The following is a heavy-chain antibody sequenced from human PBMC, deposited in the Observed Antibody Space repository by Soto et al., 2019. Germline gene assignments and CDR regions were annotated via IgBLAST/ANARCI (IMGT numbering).Heavy chain of an antibody. CDR3: ARVSSPAMITFGGVIVIPDFYV. V-gene: IGHV1-8*01. CDR2: MYPNSGNT. Sequence: ASVKVSCKASGYTFTSYDINWVRQATGQGLEWMGWMYPNSGNTGYAQKFQGRVTMTRNTSISTAYMELSSLRSEDTAVYYCARVSSPAMITFGGVIVIPDFYVWGKGTTVTVSS. CDR1: GYTFTSYD. J-gene: IGHJ6*04. D-gene: IGHD3-16*02.